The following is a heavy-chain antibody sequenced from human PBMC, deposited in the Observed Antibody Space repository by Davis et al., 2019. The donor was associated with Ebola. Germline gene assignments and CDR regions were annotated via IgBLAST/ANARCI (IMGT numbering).Heavy chain of an antibody. CDR3: AKSSGDVGYWYFDL. Sequence: PGGSLRLSCAASGFTFSSYSMNWVRQAPGKGLEWVSSISSSSSYIYYADSVKGRFTISRDNAKNSLYLQMNSLRAEDTAVYYCAKSSGDVGYWYFDLWGRGTLVTVSS. CDR2: ISSSSSYI. D-gene: IGHD7-27*01. V-gene: IGHV3-21*04. J-gene: IGHJ2*01. CDR1: GFTFSSYS.